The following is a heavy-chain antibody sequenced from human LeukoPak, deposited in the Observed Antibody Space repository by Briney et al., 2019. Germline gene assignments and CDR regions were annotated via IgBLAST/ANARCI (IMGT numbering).Heavy chain of an antibody. CDR1: GFTFSSYW. CDR2: IKQDGREK. CDR3: ARERYSYGFNYFDY. Sequence: RGSLRLSCAASGFTFSSYWMRWVRQAPGGGGEGGANIKQDGREKNYMDSVKARFTISRDNAKNSLYLQMNSLRAEDTAVYYCARERYSYGFNYFDYWGQGTLVTVSS. D-gene: IGHD5-18*01. V-gene: IGHV3-7*01. J-gene: IGHJ4*02.